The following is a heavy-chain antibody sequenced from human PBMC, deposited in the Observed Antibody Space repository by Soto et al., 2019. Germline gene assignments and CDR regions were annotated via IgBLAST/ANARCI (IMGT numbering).Heavy chain of an antibody. CDR1: GYTFTSYG. J-gene: IGHJ3*02. D-gene: IGHD6-19*01. V-gene: IGHV1-18*01. Sequence: VASVKVSCKASGYTFTSYGISWVRQAPGQGLEWMGWISAYNGNTNYAQKLQGRVTMTTDTSTSTAYMELRSLRSDDTAVYYCASLLSSGWYGGGHDAFDIWGQGTMVTVSS. CDR2: ISAYNGNT. CDR3: ASLLSSGWYGGGHDAFDI.